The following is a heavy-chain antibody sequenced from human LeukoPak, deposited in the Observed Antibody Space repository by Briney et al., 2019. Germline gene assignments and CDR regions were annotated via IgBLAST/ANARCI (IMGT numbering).Heavy chain of an antibody. CDR3: ARRHCSGGRCYSPCDY. CDR2: ISGSGTST. Sequence: GGSLRLSCSASGFTFSIYAMHWARQAPGKGLEFVSAISGSGTSTYYADSVKGRFTISRDNSKNTVYLQMGSLTAEDMAVYHCARRHCSGGRCYSPCDYWGQGTLVTVSS. D-gene: IGHD2-15*01. CDR1: GFTFSIYA. J-gene: IGHJ4*02. V-gene: IGHV3-64*02.